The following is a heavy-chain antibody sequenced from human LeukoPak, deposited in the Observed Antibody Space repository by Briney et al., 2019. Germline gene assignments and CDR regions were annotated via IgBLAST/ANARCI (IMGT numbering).Heavy chain of an antibody. CDR3: ARVRELRRNDLGY. V-gene: IGHV1-18*01. Sequence: GASVKVSCKASGYTFTSYAMNWVRQAPGQGLEWMGWISAYNGNTNYAQKLQGRVTMTTDTSTSTAYMELRSLRSDDTAVYYCARVRELRRNDLGYWGQGTLVTVSS. J-gene: IGHJ4*02. D-gene: IGHD1-26*01. CDR1: GYTFTSYA. CDR2: ISAYNGNT.